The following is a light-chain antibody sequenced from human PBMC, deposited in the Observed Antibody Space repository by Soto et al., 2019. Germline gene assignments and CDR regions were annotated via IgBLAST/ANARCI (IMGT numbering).Light chain of an antibody. J-gene: IGLJ3*02. Sequence: QSALTQPHSASGSPGQSVTISCTGSSSDVGAYNYVSWYQQHPGKAPKLMIYEVTKRPSGVPDRFSGSKSGNTASLTVSGLQAEDDADYYCSSYAGSNNLPFGGGTKLTV. V-gene: IGLV2-8*01. CDR3: SSYAGSNNLP. CDR2: EVT. CDR1: SSDVGAYNY.